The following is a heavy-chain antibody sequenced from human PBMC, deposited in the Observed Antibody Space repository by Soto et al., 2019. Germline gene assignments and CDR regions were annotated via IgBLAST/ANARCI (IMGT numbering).Heavy chain of an antibody. CDR3: ARHDGYSYGFLDY. V-gene: IGHV4-34*01. CDR1: GGSFSGYY. J-gene: IGHJ4*02. D-gene: IGHD5-18*01. Sequence: SETLSLTCAVYGGSFSGYYWSWIRQPPGKGLEWIGGIYYSGSTYYNPSLKSRVTISVDTSKNQFSLKLSSVTAADTAVYYCARHDGYSYGFLDYWGQGTLVTVSS. CDR2: IYYSGST.